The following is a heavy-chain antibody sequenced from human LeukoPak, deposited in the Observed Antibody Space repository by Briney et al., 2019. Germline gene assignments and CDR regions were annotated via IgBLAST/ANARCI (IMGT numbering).Heavy chain of an antibody. Sequence: ASVKVSCKASGYTFTSYAISWVRRAPGQGLEWMGWINPNSGGTNYAPEFQGRLTMTRDTSITTAYMELSTLRSDDTAVYYCALIGDHAWFDPWGQGTLVTVSS. CDR3: ALIGDHAWFDP. CDR1: GYTFTSYA. V-gene: IGHV1-2*02. CDR2: INPNSGGT. J-gene: IGHJ5*02. D-gene: IGHD3-10*01.